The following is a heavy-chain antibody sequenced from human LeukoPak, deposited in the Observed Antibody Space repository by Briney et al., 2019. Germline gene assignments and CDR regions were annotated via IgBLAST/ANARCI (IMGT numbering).Heavy chain of an antibody. CDR1: GGSISSYY. V-gene: IGHV4-59*01. J-gene: IGHJ5*02. Sequence: SETLSLTCTVSGGSISSYYWSCIRQPPGKGLEWIAYISYSGNTNYNPSLKSRVTISVDTSKNQFSLQLSSVTAADTAVYYCASARQWYYYGSGPTDNWFDPWGQRTPVTVST. CDR2: ISYSGNT. CDR3: ASARQWYYYGSGPTDNWFDP. D-gene: IGHD3-10*01.